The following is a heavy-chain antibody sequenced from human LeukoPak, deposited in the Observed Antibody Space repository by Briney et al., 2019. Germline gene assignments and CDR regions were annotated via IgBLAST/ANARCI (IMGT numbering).Heavy chain of an antibody. J-gene: IGHJ3*02. D-gene: IGHD6-13*01. V-gene: IGHV4-4*07. CDR3: ARDPDSSSWGYAFDI. Sequence: PSETLSLTCTVSGGSISSYYWSWIRQPAGKGLGWIGRIYNSGNTNYNPSLMSRVTMTVDKSQNQFSLKLSSVPAADKAMYYCARDPDSSSWGYAFDIWGQGTMVTVSS. CDR2: IYNSGNT. CDR1: GGSISSYY.